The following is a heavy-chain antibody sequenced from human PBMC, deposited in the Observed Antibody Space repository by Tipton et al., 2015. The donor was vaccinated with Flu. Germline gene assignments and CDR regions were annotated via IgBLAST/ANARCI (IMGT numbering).Heavy chain of an antibody. J-gene: IGHJ4*02. D-gene: IGHD5/OR15-5a*01. V-gene: IGHV1-8*01. Sequence: QSGAEVKKPGASVRVSCKASGYIFTTYDINWVRQATGQGLEWMGWMNPDSGDTGYAQKFQGRVTMTRDSSVSSAYLELNGLGSEDTAVYYCARGGRSLPNYDFWGQGTLLTVSS. CDR2: MNPDSGDT. CDR3: ARGGRSLPNYDF. CDR1: GYIFTTYD.